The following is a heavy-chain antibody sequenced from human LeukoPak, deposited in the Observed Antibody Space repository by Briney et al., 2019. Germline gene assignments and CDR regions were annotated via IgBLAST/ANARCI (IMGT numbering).Heavy chain of an antibody. CDR3: ATLFGTVTTRQT. J-gene: IGHJ4*02. CDR1: GFTFSSYS. Sequence: GGSLRLSYAASGFTFSSYSMIWVRQAPGKGLEWVSSISSSSSYIYYADSVKGRFTISRDNAKNSLYLQMNSLRAEDTAVYYCATLFGTVTTRQTWGQGTLVTVSS. D-gene: IGHD4-17*01. CDR2: ISSSSSYI. V-gene: IGHV3-21*01.